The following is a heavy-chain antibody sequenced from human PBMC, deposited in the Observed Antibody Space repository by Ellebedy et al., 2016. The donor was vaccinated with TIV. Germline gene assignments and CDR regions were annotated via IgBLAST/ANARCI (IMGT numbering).Heavy chain of an antibody. CDR3: TRRPGDSSSWDNWFDP. Sequence: GESLKISCKVSGYSVTSYWIAWVRQMPGKGLEWMGSISTADSDTKYIPSFQGQVTMSAAKSTSTAYLQWSSLKAADTAMYYCTRRPGDSSSWDNWFDPWGQGTLVIVSS. CDR2: ISTADSDT. V-gene: IGHV5-51*01. J-gene: IGHJ5*02. D-gene: IGHD6-13*01. CDR1: GYSVTSYW.